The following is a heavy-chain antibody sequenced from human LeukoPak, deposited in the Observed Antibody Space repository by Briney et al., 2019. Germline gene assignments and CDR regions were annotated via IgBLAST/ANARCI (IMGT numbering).Heavy chain of an antibody. CDR1: GGSFSGYY. J-gene: IGHJ6*02. D-gene: IGHD3-10*01. Sequence: TSETLSLTCAVYGGSFSGYYWSWIRQPPGKGLEWIGEINHSGSTNYNPSLKSRVTISVDTSKNQFSLKLSSVTAADTAVYYRAREGGYYYGSGSYYHYYYYYGMDVWGQGATVTVSS. CDR3: AREGGYYYGSGSYYHYYYYYGMDV. CDR2: INHSGST. V-gene: IGHV4-34*01.